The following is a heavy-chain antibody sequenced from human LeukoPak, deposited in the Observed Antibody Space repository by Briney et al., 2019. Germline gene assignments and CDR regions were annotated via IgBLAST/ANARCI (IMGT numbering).Heavy chain of an antibody. J-gene: IGHJ4*02. CDR1: GFTFSSYG. CDR2: IRYDGSNK. CDR3: AKQYCSGGSCYSGDYFDY. D-gene: IGHD2-15*01. Sequence: GGSLRLSCAASGFTFSSYGMHWVRQAPGKGLEWVAFIRYDGSNKYYADSVKGRFTISRDNSKNTLYLQMNSLRAEDTAVYYCAKQYCSGGSCYSGDYFDYWGQGTLVTVSS. V-gene: IGHV3-30*02.